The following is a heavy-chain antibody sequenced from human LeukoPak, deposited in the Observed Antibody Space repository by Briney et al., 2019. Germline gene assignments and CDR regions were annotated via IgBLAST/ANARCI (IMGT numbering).Heavy chain of an antibody. J-gene: IGHJ4*02. V-gene: IGHV4-39*01. CDR2: IYYSGTT. D-gene: IGHD2-21*01. Sequence: PSETLSLTCTVSGDSISSRSYYWGWIRQPPGKGLEWIVNIYYSGTTYYNPSLKSRLTISVHTTKNQFSLRLNSLTAADTAVYYCARSLHISAPFDVWGEGTLVTVSS. CDR1: GDSISSRSYY. CDR3: ARSLHISAPFDV.